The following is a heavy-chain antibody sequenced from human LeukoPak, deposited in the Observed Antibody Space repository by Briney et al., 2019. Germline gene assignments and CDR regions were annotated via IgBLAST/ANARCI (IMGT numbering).Heavy chain of an antibody. V-gene: IGHV3-23*01. D-gene: IGHD3-22*01. J-gene: IGHJ3*02. CDR3: ARSEGYYDSSGYYFMAFDI. CDR1: GFTFSSYA. Sequence: GGSLRLSCAASGFTFSSYAMSWVRQAPGKGLEWVSAISGSGGSTYYADSVKGRFTISRDNSKNTLYLQMNSLRAEDTAVYYCARSEGYYDSSGYYFMAFDIWGQGTMVTVSS. CDR2: ISGSGGST.